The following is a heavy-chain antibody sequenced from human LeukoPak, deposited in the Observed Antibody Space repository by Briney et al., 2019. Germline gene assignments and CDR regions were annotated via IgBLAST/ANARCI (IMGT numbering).Heavy chain of an antibody. J-gene: IGHJ4*02. Sequence: GGSLRLSCSASGFTFSSYAMHWVRQAPGKGLERVAVISYDGSNKYYADSVKGRFTISRDNSKNTLYLQMNSLTAEDTAVYFCARDRSGSIAVAGRRGFDYWGRGTLVTVSS. CDR3: ARDRSGSIAVAGRRGFDY. V-gene: IGHV3-30-3*01. CDR1: GFTFSSYA. D-gene: IGHD6-19*01. CDR2: ISYDGSNK.